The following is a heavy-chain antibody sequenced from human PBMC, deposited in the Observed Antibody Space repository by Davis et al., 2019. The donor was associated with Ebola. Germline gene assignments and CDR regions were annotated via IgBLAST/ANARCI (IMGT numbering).Heavy chain of an antibody. Sequence: SETLSLTCAVSGGSISSTDWWSWIRQPPGKGLEWIGEVDHSGSTNYNPSLKSRVTISVDTSKNQFSLKLSSVTAADTAVYYCAKTSRRLSGMDVWGQGTTVTVSS. CDR1: GGSISSTDW. J-gene: IGHJ6*02. D-gene: IGHD2-2*01. CDR2: VDHSGST. CDR3: AKTSRRLSGMDV. V-gene: IGHV4-4*02.